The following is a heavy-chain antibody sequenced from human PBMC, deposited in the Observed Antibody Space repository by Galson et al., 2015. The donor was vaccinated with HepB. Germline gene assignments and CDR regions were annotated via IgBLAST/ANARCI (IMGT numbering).Heavy chain of an antibody. Sequence: SLRLSCAASGFTVSSNHMSWVRQAPGKGLEWVSVIYSGGSTYYADSVKGRFTISRDNSKNTLYLQMNSLRAEDTAVYYCASGGIAARPGAFDYWGQGTLVTVSS. V-gene: IGHV3-53*01. J-gene: IGHJ4*02. CDR2: IYSGGST. CDR1: GFTVSSNH. CDR3: ASGGIAARPGAFDY. D-gene: IGHD6-6*01.